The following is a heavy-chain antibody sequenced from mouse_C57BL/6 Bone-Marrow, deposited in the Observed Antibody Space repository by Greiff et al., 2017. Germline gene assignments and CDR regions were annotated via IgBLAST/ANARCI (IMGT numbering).Heavy chain of an antibody. V-gene: IGHV5-17*01. J-gene: IGHJ4*01. CDR1: GFTFSDYG. Sequence: DVMLVESGGGLVKPGGSLKLSCAASGFTFSDYGMHWVRQAPETGLEWVAYISSGSSTIYYADTVQGRFTISRDNAKNTLFLQMTRLRSEDTAMYYCARGTTVARHYYAMDYWGQGTSVTVSS. CDR2: ISSGSSTI. CDR3: ARGTTVARHYYAMDY. D-gene: IGHD1-1*01.